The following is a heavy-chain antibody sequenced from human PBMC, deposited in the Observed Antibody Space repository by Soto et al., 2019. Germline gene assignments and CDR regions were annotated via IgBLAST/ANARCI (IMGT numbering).Heavy chain of an antibody. CDR2: ISSSSSYI. J-gene: IGHJ3*02. V-gene: IGHV3-21*01. Sequence: GGSLRLSCAASGFTFSSYSMNWVRQAPGKGLEWVSSISSSSSYIYYADSVKGRFTISRDNAKNSLYLQMNSLRAEDTAVYYCARDHGPITGTTAFDIWGQGTMVTVSS. D-gene: IGHD1-7*01. CDR1: GFTFSSYS. CDR3: ARDHGPITGTTAFDI.